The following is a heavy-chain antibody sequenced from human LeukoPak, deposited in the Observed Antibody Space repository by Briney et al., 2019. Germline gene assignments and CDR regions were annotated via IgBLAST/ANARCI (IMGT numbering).Heavy chain of an antibody. V-gene: IGHV4-34*01. CDR1: GGSISGYY. J-gene: IGHJ6*03. CDR3: ARARGLRYYYYMDV. CDR2: INHSGST. Sequence: SETLSLTCTVSGGSISGYYWSWIRQPPGKGLEWIGEINHSGSTNYNPSLKSRVTISVDTSKNQFSLKLSSVTAADTAVYYCARARGLRYYYYMDVWGKGTTVTVSS.